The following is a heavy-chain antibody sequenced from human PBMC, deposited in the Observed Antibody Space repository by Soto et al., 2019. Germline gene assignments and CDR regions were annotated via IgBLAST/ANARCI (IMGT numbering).Heavy chain of an antibody. Sequence: PGGSLRLSWAASWFTVSSNFVSWVRQAPGKGLEWVANIKQDGSEKYYVDSVKGRFTISRDNAKNSLYLQMNSLRAEDTAVYYCARWRIALGYNWFEPWGQGTLVTVSS. D-gene: IGHD3-10*01. V-gene: IGHV3-7*01. CDR3: ARWRIALGYNWFEP. CDR1: WFTVSSNF. J-gene: IGHJ5*02. CDR2: IKQDGSEK.